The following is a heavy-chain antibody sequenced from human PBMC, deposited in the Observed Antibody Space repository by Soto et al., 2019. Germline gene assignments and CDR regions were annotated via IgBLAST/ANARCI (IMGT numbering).Heavy chain of an antibody. V-gene: IGHV1-46*01. D-gene: IGHD1-1*01. Sequence: QVQLVQSGAEVKQPGASVKVSCKASGYAFTSYHLHWVRQAPGQGLEWMGIMNPRDGGTRYAQKFQGRVTVTRDTSTSTAYMELSSLRSEDTAMYYCAKDLEGSWTTDYWGQGTLVTVSS. CDR1: GYAFTSYH. J-gene: IGHJ4*02. CDR2: MNPRDGGT. CDR3: AKDLEGSWTTDY.